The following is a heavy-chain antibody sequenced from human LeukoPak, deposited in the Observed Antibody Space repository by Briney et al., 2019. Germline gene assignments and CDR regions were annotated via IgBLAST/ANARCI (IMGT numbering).Heavy chain of an antibody. D-gene: IGHD1-26*01. J-gene: IGHJ4*02. V-gene: IGHV3-30*18. CDR2: ISYDGSNK. CDR1: GFTFSSYG. Sequence: QTGGSLRLSCAASGFTFSSYGMHWVRQAPGKGLEGVAVISYDGSNKDYACSVKGRFTISRDNSKNTLYLQMHSLRAEDTAVYYCAKDPGGWELTFDYWGQGTLVTVSS. CDR3: AKDPGGWELTFDY.